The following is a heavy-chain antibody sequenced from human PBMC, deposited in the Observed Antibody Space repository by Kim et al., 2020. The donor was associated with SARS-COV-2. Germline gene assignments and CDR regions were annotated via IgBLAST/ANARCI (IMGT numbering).Heavy chain of an antibody. V-gene: IGHV3-30*04. CDR2: ISYDGSNK. CDR3: ARELKPQEGFSIAAQNWFDP. D-gene: IGHD6-6*01. J-gene: IGHJ5*02. Sequence: GGSLRLSCAASGFTFSSYAMHWVRQAPGKGLEWVAVISYDGSNKYDADSVKGRFTISRDNSKNTLYLQMNSLRAEDTAVYYCARELKPQEGFSIAAQNWFDPWGQGTLVTVS. CDR1: GFTFSSYA.